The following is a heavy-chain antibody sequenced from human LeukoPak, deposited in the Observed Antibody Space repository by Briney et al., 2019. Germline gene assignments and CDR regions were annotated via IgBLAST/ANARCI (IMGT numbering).Heavy chain of an antibody. V-gene: IGHV3-30-3*01. CDR3: AREEYGGVYFDY. J-gene: IGHJ4*02. CDR2: ISYDASNK. D-gene: IGHD4-23*01. CDR1: GFTYSSYA. Sequence: GGSLRLSCAASGFTYSSYAMHWVRQAPGKGLEWVAVISYDASNKYYTDSVKGRFTISRDNSKNMLYLQMDSLRVEDTAVYHCAREEYGGVYFDYWGQGTTVTVSS.